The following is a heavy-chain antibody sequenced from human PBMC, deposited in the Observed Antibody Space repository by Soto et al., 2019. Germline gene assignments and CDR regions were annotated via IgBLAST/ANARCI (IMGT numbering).Heavy chain of an antibody. CDR3: ARGFGFCSSTSCYLGYYYYYYRDV. Sequence: ASVKVSCKASGYTISSYDINWVRQATGQGLEWMGWMNPNSGNTGYAQKFQGRVTMTRNTSISTAYMELSSLRSEDTAVYYCARGFGFCSSTSCYLGYYYYYYRDVGGKGTTVTVSS. CDR1: GYTISSYD. D-gene: IGHD2-2*03. V-gene: IGHV1-8*01. J-gene: IGHJ6*03. CDR2: MNPNSGNT.